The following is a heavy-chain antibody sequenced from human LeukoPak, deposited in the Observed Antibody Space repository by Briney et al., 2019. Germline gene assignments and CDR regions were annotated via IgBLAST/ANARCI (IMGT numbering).Heavy chain of an antibody. CDR3: ARDRCSSTSCYPMRDAFDI. D-gene: IGHD2-2*01. Sequence: SVKVSCKASGGTFSSYAISWVRQAPGQGLEWMGGIIPIFGTANYAQKFQGRVTITADESTSTAYMELSGLRSEDTAVYYCARDRCSSTSCYPMRDAFDIWGQGTMVTVSS. J-gene: IGHJ3*02. V-gene: IGHV1-69*01. CDR1: GGTFSSYA. CDR2: IIPIFGTA.